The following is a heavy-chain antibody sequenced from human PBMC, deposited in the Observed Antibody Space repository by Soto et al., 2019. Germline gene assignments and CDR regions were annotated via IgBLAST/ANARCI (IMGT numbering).Heavy chain of an antibody. Sequence: ASVKVSCKASGYTFTSYDINWVRQATGQGLEWMGWMNPNSGNTGYAQKFQGRVTMTRNTSISTAYMELSSLRSEDTAVYYCARAPSLRVLEWLLSDYYGMDVWGQGTTVTVSS. J-gene: IGHJ6*02. CDR3: ARAPSLRVLEWLLSDYYGMDV. D-gene: IGHD3-3*01. CDR1: GYTFTSYD. CDR2: MNPNSGNT. V-gene: IGHV1-8*01.